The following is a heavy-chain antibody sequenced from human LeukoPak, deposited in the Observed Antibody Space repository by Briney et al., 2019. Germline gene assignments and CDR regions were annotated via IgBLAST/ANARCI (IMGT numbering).Heavy chain of an antibody. CDR1: GFTFSSYS. D-gene: IGHD5-18*01. CDR2: ISSSSSYI. Sequence: GGSLRLSCAASGFTFSSYSMNWVRQAPGKGLEWVSSISSSSSYICYADSVKGRFTISRDNAKNSLYLQMNSLRAEDTAVYYCARDQRYSYGYDYWGQGTLVTVSS. CDR3: ARDQRYSYGYDY. J-gene: IGHJ4*02. V-gene: IGHV3-21*01.